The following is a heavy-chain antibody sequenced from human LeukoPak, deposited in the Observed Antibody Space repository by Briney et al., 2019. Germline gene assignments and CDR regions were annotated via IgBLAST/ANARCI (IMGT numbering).Heavy chain of an antibody. CDR3: ARDPYSGSYSAYYYYYMDV. Sequence: SGGSLRLSCAASGFTFSNYEMNWVRQAPGKGLEWISHISNFGDIIHYADSVKGRFTISRDNAKNSLYLQMNSLRAEDTAVYYCARDPYSGSYSAYYYYYMDVWGKGTTVTVSS. V-gene: IGHV3-48*03. D-gene: IGHD1-26*01. CDR2: ISNFGDII. J-gene: IGHJ6*03. CDR1: GFTFSNYE.